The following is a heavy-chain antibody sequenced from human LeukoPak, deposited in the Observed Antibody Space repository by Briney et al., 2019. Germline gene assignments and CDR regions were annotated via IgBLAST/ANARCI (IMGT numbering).Heavy chain of an antibody. D-gene: IGHD2-2*01. CDR3: ARGYCSSTSCHQGWFDP. CDR1: GYSISSGYY. J-gene: IGHJ5*02. CDR2: IYTSGST. V-gene: IGHV4-61*02. Sequence: SETLSLTCTVSGYSISSGYYWSWIRQPAGKGLEWVGRIYTSGSTNYNPSLKSRVTISVDTSKNQFSLKLSSVTAADTAVYYCARGYCSSTSCHQGWFDPWGQGTLVTVSS.